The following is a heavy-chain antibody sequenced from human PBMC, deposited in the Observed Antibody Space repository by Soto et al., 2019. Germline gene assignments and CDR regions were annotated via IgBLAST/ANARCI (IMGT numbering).Heavy chain of an antibody. CDR3: ANYNYAGKNFDY. CDR1: GGTFSRYA. CDR2: IIPIFGTA. D-gene: IGHD1-20*01. Sequence: QVQLVQSGAEVKKPGSSMKVSCKASGGTFSRYAISWVRQAPGQGLEWMGGIIPIFGTANYAQKFQGRVTITADKSTSTAYMELSSLRSEDTAVYYCANYNYAGKNFDYWGQGPLVTVSS. V-gene: IGHV1-69*06. J-gene: IGHJ4*02.